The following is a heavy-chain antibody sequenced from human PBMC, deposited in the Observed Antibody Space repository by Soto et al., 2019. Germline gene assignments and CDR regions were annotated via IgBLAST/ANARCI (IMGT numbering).Heavy chain of an antibody. CDR1: GGSIDNHY. D-gene: IGHD6-13*01. V-gene: IGHV4-59*11. CDR3: ARGDSSSWFSGLDY. Sequence: SETLSLTCTVSGGSIDNHYWTWIRQPPGKGLEWIAYIYYSGSTNYNPSLRSRVTISIDRSENQFSLRLTTLTAADTAVYYCARGDSSSWFSGLDYWGQGTLVTVSS. CDR2: IYYSGST. J-gene: IGHJ4*02.